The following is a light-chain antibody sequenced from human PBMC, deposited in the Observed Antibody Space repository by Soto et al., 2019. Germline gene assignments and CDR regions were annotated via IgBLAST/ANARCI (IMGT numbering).Light chain of an antibody. Sequence: QPASVSGSPGQSITISCTGTSGDVGRYNYVSWYQQHPGEAPKLIIYDVTNRPSGVSNRFSGSKSGNTASLTISGLQAEDEADYYCTSYATASTPHVVFGGGTKLTVL. CDR2: DVT. CDR3: TSYATASTPHVV. J-gene: IGLJ2*01. V-gene: IGLV2-14*03. CDR1: SGDVGRYNY.